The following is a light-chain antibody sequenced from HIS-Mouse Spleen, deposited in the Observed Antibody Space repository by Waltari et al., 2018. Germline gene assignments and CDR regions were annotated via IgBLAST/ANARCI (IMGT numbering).Light chain of an antibody. CDR1: ALPKKY. Sequence: SYELTQPPSVSVSPGQTARITCSGDALPKKYAYWYQQKSGQAPVLVIYEDSKRPSGIPERFSGSGSGTMATLTISGAQVEDEADYYCYSTYSSGNHRVFGGGTKLTVL. J-gene: IGLJ2*01. V-gene: IGLV3-10*01. CDR3: YSTYSSGNHRV. CDR2: EDS.